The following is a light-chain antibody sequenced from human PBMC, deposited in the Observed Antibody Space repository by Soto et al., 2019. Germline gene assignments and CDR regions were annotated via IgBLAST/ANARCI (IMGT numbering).Light chain of an antibody. CDR1: SSNIGNNA. CDR2: YDD. J-gene: IGLJ1*01. CDR3: AAWDDSLNGYV. Sequence: QSVLTQPPSVSEAPRQRVTISCSGSSSNIGNNAVNWYQQLPGKAPKLLIYYDDLLPSGVSDRFSGSKSGTSASLAISGLQSEDEADYYCAAWDDSLNGYVFXTGTKVTVL. V-gene: IGLV1-36*01.